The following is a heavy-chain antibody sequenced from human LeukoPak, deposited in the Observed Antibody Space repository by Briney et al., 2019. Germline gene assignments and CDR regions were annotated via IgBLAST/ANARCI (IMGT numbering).Heavy chain of an antibody. CDR3: AAQGRNDYGDYESWFDP. V-gene: IGHV4-34*01. Sequence: PSETLSLTCAVDGGSFSGYYWSWIRQPPRNGREWIGEINHSGSTNYNPSLKSRVPISRDTAKNQFSLKLSSVTAADTAVYDCAAQGRNDYGDYESWFDPWGQGTLVTVSS. J-gene: IGHJ5*02. CDR1: GGSFSGYY. CDR2: INHSGST. D-gene: IGHD4-17*01.